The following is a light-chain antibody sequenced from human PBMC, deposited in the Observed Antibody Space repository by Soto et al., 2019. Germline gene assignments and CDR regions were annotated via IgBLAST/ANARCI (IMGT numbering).Light chain of an antibody. CDR2: EVS. J-gene: IGLJ1*01. CDR3: SSYTSSRDV. Sequence: QSALTQPASVSGSPGQSITISCTGTSSDVGGYNYVSWYQQHPGKAPKLMIYEVSNRPSGVSNRFSGSKSGNTASLTISGLQAEDEADYYCSSYTSSRDVFGTGIKVTVL. V-gene: IGLV2-14*01. CDR1: SSDVGGYNY.